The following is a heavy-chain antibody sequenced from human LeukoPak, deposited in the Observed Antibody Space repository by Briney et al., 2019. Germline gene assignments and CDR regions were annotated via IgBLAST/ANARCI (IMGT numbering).Heavy chain of an antibody. CDR1: GFTFSNFW. CDR3: AKSDWFDP. V-gene: IGHV3-74*01. Sequence: HSGGSLRLSCAASGFTFSNFWMHWVRQAPGKGLVWVALIYGDGSFTRYADSVKGRFTISRDNAKNTVYLQMNSLRVEDTAVYYCAKSDWFDPWGQGTLVTVSS. J-gene: IGHJ5*02. CDR2: IYGDGSFT.